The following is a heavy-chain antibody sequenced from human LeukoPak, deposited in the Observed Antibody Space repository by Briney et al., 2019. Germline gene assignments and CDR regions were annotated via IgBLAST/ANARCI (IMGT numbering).Heavy chain of an antibody. Sequence: SETLSLTCTVSGGSISNYYWSWIRQPPGKGLEWIGYIYYRMTSDYNPSLKSRVTMSVDMSTRQIPLKLSSVTAADTAVYYCARDSWGRFDYWGQGTLVAVSS. D-gene: IGHD7-27*01. CDR3: ARDSWGRFDY. J-gene: IGHJ4*02. CDR2: IYYRMTS. V-gene: IGHV4-59*01. CDR1: GGSISNYY.